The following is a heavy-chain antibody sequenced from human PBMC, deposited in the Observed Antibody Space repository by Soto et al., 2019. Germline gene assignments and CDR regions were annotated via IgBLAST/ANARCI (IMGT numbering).Heavy chain of an antibody. CDR2: IEGSGEIT. J-gene: IGHJ5*02. CDR1: GFMFSTTD. V-gene: IGHV3-23*01. D-gene: IGHD3-10*01. CDR3: VKNSGWFNT. Sequence: GGSQRLSCAASGFMFSTTDMSWVRQAPGKGLEWLTTIEGSGEITYYADSVKGRFTISRDNSKSTVYLQMDSLTADDTAVYFCVKNSGWFNTWGQGTPVTVSS.